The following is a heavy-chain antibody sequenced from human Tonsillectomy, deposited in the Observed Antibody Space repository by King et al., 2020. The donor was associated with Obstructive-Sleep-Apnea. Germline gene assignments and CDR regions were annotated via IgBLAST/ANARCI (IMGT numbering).Heavy chain of an antibody. J-gene: IGHJ2*01. CDR2: LSWNRNSI. Sequence: VQLVESGGGLVQAGGSLRLSCTASGFTFGDFVMHWVRQPPGKGLEWVSRLSWNRNSIVYADSGKGRVTIARDNAKNSLYLEMDSLRLEDTAVYYCAKGTVGQQLEWYFDLWGRGTLVTVSS. D-gene: IGHD6-13*01. CDR3: AKGTVGQQLEWYFDL. CDR1: GFTFGDFV. V-gene: IGHV3-9*01.